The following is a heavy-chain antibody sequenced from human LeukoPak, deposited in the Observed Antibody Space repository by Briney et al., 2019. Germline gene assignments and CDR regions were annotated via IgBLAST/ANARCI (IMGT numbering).Heavy chain of an antibody. V-gene: IGHV4-59*01. CDR2: IYYSGST. J-gene: IGHJ4*02. Sequence: PSETLSLTCTVSGGSISSYYWSWIRQPPGKGLEWIGYIYYSGSTNYNPSLKSRVTISVDTSKNQFSLKLSSVTAADTAVYYCASSGLAAAGIVDYWGQGTLVTVSS. CDR1: GGSISSYY. CDR3: ASSGLAAAGIVDY. D-gene: IGHD6-13*01.